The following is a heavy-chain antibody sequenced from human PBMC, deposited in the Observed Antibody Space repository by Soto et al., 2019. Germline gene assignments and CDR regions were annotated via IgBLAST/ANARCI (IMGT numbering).Heavy chain of an antibody. D-gene: IGHD3-10*01. CDR1: GGTFSGSV. Sequence: GASVKVSCKASGGTFSGSVTSWVRQAPGQGLEWMGGIVPIFGKANLAEKFQDRVTITADESTSTAYMKLSSLRSEDTAVYYCARGRDGSNYYFDYWGQGTLVTVSS. CDR2: IVPIFGKA. J-gene: IGHJ4*02. V-gene: IGHV1-69*13. CDR3: ARGRDGSNYYFDY.